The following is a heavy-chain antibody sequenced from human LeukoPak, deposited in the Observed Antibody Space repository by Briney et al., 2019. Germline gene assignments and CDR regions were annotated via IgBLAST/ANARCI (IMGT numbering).Heavy chain of an antibody. CDR3: ASIRGYFQH. J-gene: IGHJ1*01. V-gene: IGHV4-59*01. CDR1: GDSMSGYY. Sequence: SETLSLTCTVYGDSMSGYYWSWIRQPPGEGLEWIGYIYFSGSTNYNPSLKSRVSFSVDTSRNQFSLKLSSVTAADTAVYYCASIRGYFQHWGQGTLVTVSS. CDR2: IYFSGST.